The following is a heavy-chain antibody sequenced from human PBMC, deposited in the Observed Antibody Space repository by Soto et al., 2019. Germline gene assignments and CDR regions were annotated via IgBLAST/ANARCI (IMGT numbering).Heavy chain of an antibody. CDR1: GGSFTSNNW. Sequence: QVQLQESGPGLVKPSGTLSLTCAVSGGSFTSNNWWTWVRQPPGQGLERIGEIYRTGSTNYNPSLKSRVTISLDKTENQFSLKVTSLTAAAAAVYSGASRDPGTSVDYWGQGTLVTVSS. J-gene: IGHJ4*02. CDR3: ASRDPGTSVDY. CDR2: IYRTGST. D-gene: IGHD1-7*01. V-gene: IGHV4-4*02.